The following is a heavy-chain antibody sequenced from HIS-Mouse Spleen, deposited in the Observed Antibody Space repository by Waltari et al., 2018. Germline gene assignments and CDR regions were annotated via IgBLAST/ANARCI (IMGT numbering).Heavy chain of an antibody. Sequence: QLQLQESGPGLVKPSETLSLTCTVSGGSISSSSSYWGCIRQPPGKGLEWIGSIYYSGSTYYNPSLKSRVTISVDTSKNQFSLKLSSVTAADTAVYYCAREIPYSSSWYDWYFDLWGHGTLVTVSS. CDR2: IYYSGST. CDR3: AREIPYSSSWYDWYFDL. V-gene: IGHV4-39*07. D-gene: IGHD6-13*01. CDR1: GGSISSSSSY. J-gene: IGHJ2*01.